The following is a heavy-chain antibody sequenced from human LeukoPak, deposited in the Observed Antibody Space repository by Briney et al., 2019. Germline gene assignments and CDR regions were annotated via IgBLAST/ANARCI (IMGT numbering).Heavy chain of an antibody. Sequence: GGSLRLSCAASEFTFSTYWMSWVRQAPGKGLEWVAFIRYDGSNKYYADSVKGRLTISRDNSKNTLYLQMNSLRAEDTAVYYCAKDRGRSPLYYYDSSGYFDYWGQGTLVTVSS. CDR1: EFTFSTYW. V-gene: IGHV3-30*02. CDR3: AKDRGRSPLYYYDSSGYFDY. CDR2: IRYDGSNK. D-gene: IGHD3-22*01. J-gene: IGHJ4*02.